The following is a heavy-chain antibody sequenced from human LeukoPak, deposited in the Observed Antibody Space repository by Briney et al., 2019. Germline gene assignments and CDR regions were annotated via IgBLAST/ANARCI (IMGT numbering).Heavy chain of an antibody. CDR3: AKNYYDSSGYYYYFDY. Sequence: GGPLRLSCAASGFTFSSYAMSWVRQAPGKGLEWVSAISGSGVSTYYADSVKGRFTISRDNSKNTLYLQMNSLRAEDTAVYYCAKNYYDSSGYYYYFDYWGQGTLVTVSS. D-gene: IGHD3-22*01. CDR2: ISGSGVST. CDR1: GFTFSSYA. J-gene: IGHJ4*02. V-gene: IGHV3-23*01.